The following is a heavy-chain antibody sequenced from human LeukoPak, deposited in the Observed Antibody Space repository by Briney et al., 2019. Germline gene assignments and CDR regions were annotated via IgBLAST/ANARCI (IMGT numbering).Heavy chain of an antibody. CDR3: ARFSVVGAPPT. D-gene: IGHD1-26*01. CDR1: GGSFSGYY. V-gene: IGHV4-34*01. J-gene: IGHJ5*02. Sequence: PSETLPLTCAVYGGSFSGYYWNWIRQPPGKGLEWIGEINHSGSTNYNPSLRSRVTMSVDTSKNQFSLKLSSVTAADTAVYYCARFSVVGAPPTWGQGTLVTVSS. CDR2: INHSGST.